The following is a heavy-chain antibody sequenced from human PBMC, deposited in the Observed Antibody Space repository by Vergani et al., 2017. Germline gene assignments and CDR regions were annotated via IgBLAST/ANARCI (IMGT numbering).Heavy chain of an antibody. D-gene: IGHD3-22*01. V-gene: IGHV3-23*01. CDR2: ISGSGGST. Sequence: EVQLLESGGGLVQPGGSLRLSCAASGFTFSSYARSWVRQAPGKGLEWVSAISGSGGSTYYADSVKGRFTISRDNSKNTLYLKMNSLRAEDTAVYYCAKVSSGSLTGGAYYYYGMDVWGQGTTVTVSS. CDR1: GFTFSSYA. J-gene: IGHJ6*02. CDR3: AKVSSGSLTGGAYYYYGMDV.